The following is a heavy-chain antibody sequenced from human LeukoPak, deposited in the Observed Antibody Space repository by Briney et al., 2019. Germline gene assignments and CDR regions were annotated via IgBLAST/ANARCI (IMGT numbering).Heavy chain of an antibody. V-gene: IGHV3-9*01. Sequence: GRSLRLSCAASGFTFDDSAMHWVRQAPGKGLEWVSGISWNSGSIGYADSVKGRFTVSRDNAKNSLYLQMNSLRAEDTALYYCAKDRASSSQYEYFDYWGQGTLVTVSS. D-gene: IGHD6-13*01. CDR1: GFTFDDSA. J-gene: IGHJ4*02. CDR2: ISWNSGSI. CDR3: AKDRASSSQYEYFDY.